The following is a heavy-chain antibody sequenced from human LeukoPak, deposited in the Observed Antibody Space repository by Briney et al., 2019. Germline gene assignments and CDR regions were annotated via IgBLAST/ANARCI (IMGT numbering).Heavy chain of an antibody. Sequence: GGSLRLSCAAPGFTFSSYSMNWVRQAPGKGLEWVSYITSSSSTIYYADSVKGRFTISRDNAKSSLYLQMNSLSDEDTAVYYCTRDPHALDFWGQGTLVTVSS. CDR2: ITSSSSTI. J-gene: IGHJ4*02. V-gene: IGHV3-48*02. CDR1: GFTFSSYS. CDR3: TRDPHALDF.